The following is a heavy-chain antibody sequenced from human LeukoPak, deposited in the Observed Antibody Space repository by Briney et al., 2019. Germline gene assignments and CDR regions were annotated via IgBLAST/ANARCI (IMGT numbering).Heavy chain of an antibody. CDR1: GFTFSSYA. CDR3: ARGFDY. J-gene: IGHJ4*02. V-gene: IGHV3-21*01. Sequence: GGSLRLSCAASGFTFSSYAMSWVRQAPGKGLEWVSAVSGSSSYIYYADSVKGRFTISRDNAKNSLYLQMNSLRAEDTAVYYCARGFDYWGQGTLVTVSS. CDR2: VSGSSSYI.